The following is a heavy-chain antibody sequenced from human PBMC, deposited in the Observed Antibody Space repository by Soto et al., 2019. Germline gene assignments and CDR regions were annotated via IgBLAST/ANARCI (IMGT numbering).Heavy chain of an antibody. CDR2: ISAYNGNT. CDR1: GYTFTSYG. CDR3: ARAAADDGTDAFDI. J-gene: IGHJ3*02. V-gene: IGHV1-18*01. Sequence: QVQLVQSGAEVKKPGASVKVSCKASGYTFTSYGIRWVRQAPGQGLEWMGWISAYNGNTNYAQKLQGRVTMTTDTSTSTAYMERRSLRSDDTAVYYWARAAADDGTDAFDIWGQGTMVTVSS. D-gene: IGHD2-2*01.